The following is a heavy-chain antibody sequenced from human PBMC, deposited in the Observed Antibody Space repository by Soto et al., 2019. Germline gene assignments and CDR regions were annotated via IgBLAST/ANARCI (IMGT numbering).Heavy chain of an antibody. CDR2: ISASSSYI. J-gene: IGHJ6*03. Sequence: EVQLVESGGGLVKPGGSLRLSCAASGFTFSSYAMSWVRQAPGKGLEWVSSISASSSYIYYADSVKGRFTISRDNAKNSLYLQMDSLRAEDTAVYYCARDSGGGCYYYYYDMDVWGRGTTVTVSS. V-gene: IGHV3-21*01. D-gene: IGHD2-15*01. CDR3: ARDSGGGCYYYYYDMDV. CDR1: GFTFSSYA.